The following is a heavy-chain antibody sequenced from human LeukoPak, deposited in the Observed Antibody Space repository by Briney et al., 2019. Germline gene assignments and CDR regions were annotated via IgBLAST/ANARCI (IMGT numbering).Heavy chain of an antibody. J-gene: IGHJ4*02. Sequence: PGGSLRLSCAASGFTFSNAWMSWVRQAPGKGLEWVGRIKNKTDGGTTDYAAPVKGRFTISRDDSKNTLYLQMNSLKTEDTAVYYCTTHKIQWLVHLFDYWGQGTLVTVSS. CDR3: TTHKIQWLVHLFDY. D-gene: IGHD6-19*01. V-gene: IGHV3-15*01. CDR1: GFTFSNAW. CDR2: IKNKTDGGTT.